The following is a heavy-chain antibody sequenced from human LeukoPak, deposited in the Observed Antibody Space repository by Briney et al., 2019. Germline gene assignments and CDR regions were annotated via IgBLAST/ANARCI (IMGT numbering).Heavy chain of an antibody. CDR2: IKQDGSEK. CDR3: ARDTPFGELPGGSDY. J-gene: IGHJ4*02. V-gene: IGHV3-7*01. Sequence: PGGSLRLSCAASGFTFSSYWMSWVRQAPGKGLEWVGNIKQDGSEKYYVDSVKGRFTISRDNAKNALYLQRNSLRAEDTAVYYWARDTPFGELPGGSDYWGQGTLVTVSS. D-gene: IGHD1-26*01. CDR1: GFTFSSYW.